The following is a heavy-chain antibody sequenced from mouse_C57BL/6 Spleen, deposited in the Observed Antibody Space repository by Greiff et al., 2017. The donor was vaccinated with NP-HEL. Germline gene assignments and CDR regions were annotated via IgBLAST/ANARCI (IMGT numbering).Heavy chain of an antibody. D-gene: IGHD2-10*02. CDR3: ARDGYGNYLFDY. CDR1: GFTFSDYY. J-gene: IGHJ2*01. V-gene: IGHV5-16*01. CDR2: INYDGSST. Sequence: EVKLVESEGGLVQPGSSMKLSCTASGFTFSDYYMAWVRQVPEKGLEWVANINYDGSSTYYLDSLKSRFIISRDNAKNILYLQMSSLKSEDTATYYCARDGYGNYLFDYWGQGTTLTVSS.